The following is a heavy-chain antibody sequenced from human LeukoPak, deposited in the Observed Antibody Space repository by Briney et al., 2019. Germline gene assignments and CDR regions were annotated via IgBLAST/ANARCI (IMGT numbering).Heavy chain of an antibody. CDR2: IVPIFGRT. V-gene: IGHV1-69*13. Sequence: SVKVSCKASGGTFSSYDISWVRQAPGQGLEWMGQIVPIFGRTNYAQTFQGRVTITADESSTTAYMELTRLISDDTAVYYCVRVGDFGAGSAMVLTNWGQGTLVTVSS. CDR1: GGTFSSYD. D-gene: IGHD4-17*01. CDR3: VRVGDFGAGSAMVLTN. J-gene: IGHJ4*02.